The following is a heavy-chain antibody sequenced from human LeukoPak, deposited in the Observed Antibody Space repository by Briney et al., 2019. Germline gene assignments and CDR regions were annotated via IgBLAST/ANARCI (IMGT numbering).Heavy chain of an antibody. CDR1: GYTFTGYY. Sequence: ASVKVSCKASGYTFTGYYMHWVRQAPGQGLEGLGWINPKSGGTNYAKKFQGRVTMTRDTSISTAYMELSRLRSDDTAVYYCARGGSSSWYSSGSYWGQGTLVTVSS. J-gene: IGHJ4*02. CDR2: INPKSGGT. CDR3: ARGGSSSWYSSGSY. D-gene: IGHD6-13*01. V-gene: IGHV1-2*02.